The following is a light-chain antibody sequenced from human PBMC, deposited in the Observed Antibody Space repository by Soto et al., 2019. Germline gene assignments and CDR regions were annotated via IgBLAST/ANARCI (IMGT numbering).Light chain of an antibody. Sequence: EIVVTQSPATLSVSPGERATLSCGASQSVSSNLAWYQQKPGQAPRLLIYGASTRATGIPARFSGGGSGTEYTLTISSLQSADFAVYYCQQYNNWPRTFGQGTKVQIK. V-gene: IGKV3-15*01. CDR2: GAS. CDR3: QQYNNWPRT. J-gene: IGKJ1*01. CDR1: QSVSSN.